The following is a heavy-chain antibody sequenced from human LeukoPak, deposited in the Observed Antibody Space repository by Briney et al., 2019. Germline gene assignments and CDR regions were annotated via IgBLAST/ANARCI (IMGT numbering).Heavy chain of an antibody. CDR2: MNPSSGNT. CDR3: ARVAYYYASAGKALRFYYGMDV. J-gene: IGHJ6*02. D-gene: IGHD3-22*01. V-gene: IGHV1-8*01. Sequence: ASVKVSCKASGYTFTNYEINWVRQGTGQGLEWLGWMNPSSGNTGYAQKFQGRVTMTRDTSISTAYMELSSLRSEDTAVYYCARVAYYYASAGKALRFYYGMDVWGQGTTVTVSS. CDR1: GYTFTNYE.